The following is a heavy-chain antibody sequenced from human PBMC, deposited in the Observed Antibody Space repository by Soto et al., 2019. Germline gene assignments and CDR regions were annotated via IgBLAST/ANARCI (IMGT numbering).Heavy chain of an antibody. V-gene: IGHV4-39*01. CDR3: ARSYGDYVDY. D-gene: IGHD4-17*01. CDR2: IYYSGST. Sequence: VSLTCTVSCGSISSSSYYWGWIRQPPGKGLEWIGSIYYSGSTYYNPSLKSRVTISVDTSKNQFSLKLSSVTAADTAVYYCARSYGDYVDYWGQGTLVTVSS. CDR1: CGSISSSSYY. J-gene: IGHJ4*02.